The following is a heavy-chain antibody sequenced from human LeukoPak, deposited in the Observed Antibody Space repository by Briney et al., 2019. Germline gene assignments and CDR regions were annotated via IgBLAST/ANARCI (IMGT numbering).Heavy chain of an antibody. CDR1: GFTFSSYA. D-gene: IGHD2-15*01. CDR3: AKESRSLPYCYFDY. J-gene: IGHJ4*02. V-gene: IGHV3-23*01. Sequence: GGSLRLSCAASGFTFSSYAMSWVRQAPGKGLEWVSIISGSGGSTYYADSVKGRFTISRDNTQNTLYLQMNSLSAEDTAVYYCAKESRSLPYCYFDYWGQGTLVTVSS. CDR2: ISGSGGST.